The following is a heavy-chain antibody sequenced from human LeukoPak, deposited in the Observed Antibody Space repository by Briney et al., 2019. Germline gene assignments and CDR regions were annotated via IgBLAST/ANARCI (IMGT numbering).Heavy chain of an antibody. CDR3: AREVVIWQQLVLNWFDP. CDR1: GGSISSGSYY. Sequence: PSETLSLTCTVSGGSISSGSYYWSWLRQPAGTGLEWIGRIYTSGSTNYNPSLKSRVTISVDTSKNQFSLKLSSVTAADTAVYYCAREVVIWQQLVLNWFDPWGQGTLVTVSS. J-gene: IGHJ5*02. V-gene: IGHV4-61*02. D-gene: IGHD6-13*01. CDR2: IYTSGST.